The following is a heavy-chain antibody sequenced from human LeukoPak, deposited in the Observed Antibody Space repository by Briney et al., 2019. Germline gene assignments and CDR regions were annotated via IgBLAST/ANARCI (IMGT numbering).Heavy chain of an antibody. Sequence: PSETLSLTCTVSGGSISSYYWSWIRQPPGKGLEWIGYIYYSGSTNYNPSLKSRVTISVDTSKNQFSLKLSSVTAADTAVYYCARRFSYDFWSGYYMWGQGTLVIVSS. J-gene: IGHJ4*02. CDR2: IYYSGST. D-gene: IGHD3-3*01. CDR3: ARRFSYDFWSGYYM. V-gene: IGHV4-59*08. CDR1: GGSISSYY.